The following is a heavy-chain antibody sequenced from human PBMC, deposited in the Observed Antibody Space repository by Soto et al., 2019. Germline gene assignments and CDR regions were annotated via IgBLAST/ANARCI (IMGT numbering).Heavy chain of an antibody. Sequence: HGGSMRICCASCGLSFSIYVMSWARKTPGKGLEWVSAISGSGGSTYYADSVKGRFTISRDNSKNTLYLQMNSLRAEDTAVYYCLSETDMPDAEDFHLWGEGTLVTGSS. J-gene: IGHJ1*01. D-gene: IGHD2-2*01. CDR2: ISGSGGST. CDR1: GLSFSIYV. V-gene: IGHV3-23*01. CDR3: LSETDMPDAEDFHL.